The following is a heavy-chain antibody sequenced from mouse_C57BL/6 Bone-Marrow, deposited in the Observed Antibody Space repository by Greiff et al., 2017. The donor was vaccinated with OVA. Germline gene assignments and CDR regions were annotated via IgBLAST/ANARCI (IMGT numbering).Heavy chain of an antibody. J-gene: IGHJ1*03. CDR3: ARGSHSHWYFYV. D-gene: IGHD1-2*01. V-gene: IGHV1-55*01. Sequence: QVQLQQPGAELVKPGASVKMSCKASGYTFTSYWITWVKQRPGQGLEWIGDIYPGSGSTNYNEKFKSKATLTVDTSSSTAYMQLSSLTSEDSAVYDGARGSHSHWYFYVWGTGTTVTVSS. CDR2: IYPGSGST. CDR1: GYTFTSYW.